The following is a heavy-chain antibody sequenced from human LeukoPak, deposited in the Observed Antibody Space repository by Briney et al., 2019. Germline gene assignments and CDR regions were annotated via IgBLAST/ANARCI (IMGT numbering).Heavy chain of an antibody. CDR2: ISGRGDIT. J-gene: IGHJ4*02. CDR3: AKDLTWIPPVLVTFDL. Sequence: GGSLRLSCAASGFNFNNYAMSWVRQAPGKGLQWVSSISGRGDITHYADSVKGRFTIYRDNSKNTVFLQMNWLRADHTAVYYCAKDLTWIPPVLVTFDLRGQGTLVAVSP. V-gene: IGHV3-23*01. D-gene: IGHD3-9*01. CDR1: GFNFNNYA.